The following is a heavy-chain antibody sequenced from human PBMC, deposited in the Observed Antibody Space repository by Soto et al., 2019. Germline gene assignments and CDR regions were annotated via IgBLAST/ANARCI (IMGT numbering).Heavy chain of an antibody. V-gene: IGHV3-23*01. J-gene: IGHJ4*02. D-gene: IGHD3-22*01. CDR1: GFTFSSYA. CDR3: AKDRYDSSGYYSYTDYFDY. CDR2: ISGSGGST. Sequence: EVQLLESGGGLVQPGGSLRLSCAASGFTFSSYAMSWVRQAPGKGLEWVSAISGSGGSTYYADSVKGRFTISRDNSKNTLYQQMNSLRAEDTAVYYCAKDRYDSSGYYSYTDYFDYWGQGTLVTVSS.